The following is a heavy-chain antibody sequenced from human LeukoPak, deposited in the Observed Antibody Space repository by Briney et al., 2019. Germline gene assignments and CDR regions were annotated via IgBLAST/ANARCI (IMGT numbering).Heavy chain of an antibody. D-gene: IGHD3-22*01. J-gene: IGHJ4*02. CDR1: GYTFTSYY. CDR2: INPNSGGT. Sequence: GASVKVSCKASGYTFTSYYMHWVRQAPGQGLEWMGWINPNSGGTNYAQKFQGRVTMTRDTSISTAYMELSRLRSDDTAVYYCARATYYYDSSGYYPMYCFDYWGQGTLVTVSS. CDR3: ARATYYYDSSGYYPMYCFDY. V-gene: IGHV1-2*02.